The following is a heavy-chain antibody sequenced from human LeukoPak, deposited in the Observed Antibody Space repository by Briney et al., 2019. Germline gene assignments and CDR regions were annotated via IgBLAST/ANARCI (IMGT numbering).Heavy chain of an antibody. J-gene: IGHJ5*02. CDR3: ARSAVAGNGWFDP. Sequence: EASVKVSCKASGGTFSSYAISWVRQAPGQGLEWMGRIIPIFGTANYAQKFQGRVTITTDESTSTAYMELSSLRSEDTAVYYCARSAVAGNGWFDPWGQGTLVTVSS. CDR1: GGTFSSYA. D-gene: IGHD6-19*01. V-gene: IGHV1-69*05. CDR2: IIPIFGTA.